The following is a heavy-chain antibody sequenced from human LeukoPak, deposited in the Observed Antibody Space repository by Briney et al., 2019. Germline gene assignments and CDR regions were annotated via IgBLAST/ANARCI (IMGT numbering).Heavy chain of an antibody. J-gene: IGHJ4*02. CDR2: IRYDGSKK. CDR3: ARRAGAYSHPYDY. CDR1: GFTFSNYG. D-gene: IGHD4/OR15-4a*01. V-gene: IGHV3-30*02. Sequence: GGSLRLSCAASGFTFSNYGIHWVRQAPGQGLEWVAFIRYDGSKKSYADSVKGRITISRDNSKNTLYLQMNSLRAEDTAVYYCARRAGAYSHPYDYWGQGTLVTVSS.